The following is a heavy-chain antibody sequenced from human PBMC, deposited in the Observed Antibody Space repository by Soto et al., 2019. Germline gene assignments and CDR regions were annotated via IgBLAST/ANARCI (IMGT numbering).Heavy chain of an antibody. CDR2: ISTGGGAT. CDR1: GFTFSNYA. J-gene: IGHJ4*02. Sequence: PGGSLRLSCAASGFTFSNYAMSWVRQAPGKGLEWISTISTGGGATDYADSVRGRFTISRDNSKSTLFLQMNSLRADDTAVYYCAKRSVAGTTQSFDYWGQGTLVTVSS. CDR3: AKRSVAGTTQSFDY. V-gene: IGHV3-23*01. D-gene: IGHD1-7*01.